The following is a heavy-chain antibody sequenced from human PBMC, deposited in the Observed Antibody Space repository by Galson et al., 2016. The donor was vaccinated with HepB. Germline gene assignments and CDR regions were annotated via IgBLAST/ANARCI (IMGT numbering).Heavy chain of an antibody. CDR3: ARDRTSRAALDY. CDR2: ISSGGRDT. V-gene: IGHV3-11*06. J-gene: IGHJ4*02. CDR1: GFTFSDFY. D-gene: IGHD6-25*01. Sequence: SLGLSCAASGFTFSDFYMAWIRQAPGKGLEYVSHISSGGRDTNYADSVKGRFTISRDNAKKSLYLQMNSLRAEDTAVYYCARDRTSRAALDYWGQGTLVTVSS.